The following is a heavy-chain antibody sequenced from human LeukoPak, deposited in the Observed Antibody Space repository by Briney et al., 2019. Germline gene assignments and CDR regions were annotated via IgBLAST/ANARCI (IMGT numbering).Heavy chain of an antibody. Sequence: SETLSLTCTVSGGSISSYYWSWIRRPAGKGLEWIGRIHDSGSTDYNTSLKNRVTMSVDTSKNQFSVRLTSVTAADTAVYYCARVGGIYSATPYFEYWGQGALVIVSS. CDR3: ARVGGIYSATPYFEY. J-gene: IGHJ4*02. D-gene: IGHD3-16*01. V-gene: IGHV4-4*07. CDR1: GGSISSYY. CDR2: IHDSGST.